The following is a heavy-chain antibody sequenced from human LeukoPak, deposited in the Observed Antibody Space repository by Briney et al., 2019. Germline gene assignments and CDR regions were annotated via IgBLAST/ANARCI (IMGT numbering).Heavy chain of an antibody. V-gene: IGHV1-46*01. J-gene: IGHJ4*02. CDR2: INPSGGST. CDR1: GYTFTSYG. CDR3: ARDSISDSSSWYLGYIDY. D-gene: IGHD6-13*01. Sequence: ASVKVSCKASGYTFTSYGISWVRQAPGQGLEWMGIINPSGGSTSYAQKFQGRVTMTRDTSTSTVYMELSSLRSEDTAVYYCARDSISDSSSWYLGYIDYWGQGTLVTVSS.